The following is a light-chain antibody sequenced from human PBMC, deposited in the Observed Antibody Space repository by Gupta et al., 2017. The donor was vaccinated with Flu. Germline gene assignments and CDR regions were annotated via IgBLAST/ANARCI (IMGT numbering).Light chain of an antibody. CDR3: QREDRYPVT. CDR2: AVS. CDR1: HGISSY. Sequence: PSFLAASVGDAVPITCRASHGISSYLAWYQQKTGEDPKLLIYAVSTMDTGVPSRFSGSGSGTEFTLTISSRQPEDFGIYYCQREDRYPVTFGGGTKVEIK. V-gene: IGKV1-9*01. J-gene: IGKJ4*01.